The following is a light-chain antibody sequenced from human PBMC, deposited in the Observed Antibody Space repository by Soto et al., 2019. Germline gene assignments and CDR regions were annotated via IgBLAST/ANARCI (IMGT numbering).Light chain of an antibody. CDR1: QSVVSY. Sequence: DIQMTQSPSSLSASVGDRVSITCRASQSVVSYLNWYKEKVGKAPKLLIYGASNLQSGVPSRFSGSGSGTDFTLTISSLQPEDFAVYYCQQSYNTLWTFGQGTKVDIK. V-gene: IGKV1-39*01. J-gene: IGKJ1*01. CDR3: QQSYNTLWT. CDR2: GAS.